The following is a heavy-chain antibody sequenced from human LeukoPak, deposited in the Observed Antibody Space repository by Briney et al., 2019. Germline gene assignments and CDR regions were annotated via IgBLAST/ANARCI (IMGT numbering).Heavy chain of an antibody. CDR3: ARSGYSSSWYPNPFDY. D-gene: IGHD6-13*01. CDR2: ISSSGSTI. Sequence: PGGSLRLSCAASGFTFSDYYMSWIRQAPGKGLEWVSYISSSGSTIYYADSVKGRFTISRDNAKNSLYLQMNSLRAEGTAVYYCARSGYSSSWYPNPFDYWGQGTLVTVSS. CDR1: GFTFSDYY. J-gene: IGHJ4*02. V-gene: IGHV3-11*04.